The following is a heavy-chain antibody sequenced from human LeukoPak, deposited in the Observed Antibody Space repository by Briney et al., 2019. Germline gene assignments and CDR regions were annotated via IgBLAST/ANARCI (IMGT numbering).Heavy chain of an antibody. CDR2: INNDGSSA. CDR1: GFTFSSYW. CDR3: ARRGTGHGMDV. V-gene: IGHV3-74*01. D-gene: IGHD1-1*01. J-gene: IGHJ6*02. Sequence: PGGSLRLSCAASGFTFSSYWMNWVRHVPGKGLVWVSRINNDGSSASYVDSVKGRFTISRDNAKNTLFLQMNSLRAEDTAVYYCARRGTGHGMDVWGQGTTVIVSS.